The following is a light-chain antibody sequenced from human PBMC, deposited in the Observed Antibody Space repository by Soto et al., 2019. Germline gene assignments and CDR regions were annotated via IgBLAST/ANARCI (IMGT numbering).Light chain of an antibody. Sequence: EIVLTQSPCTLSLSPGERATLSCRASQSVSSSYLAWYQQKPGQPPRLLIYGASSRATGIPDRFSGSGSGRDFTLTISGLEPEDFAVYYCQQYGSSPLISFGQGTRLEIK. CDR3: QQYGSSPLIS. CDR1: QSVSSSY. V-gene: IGKV3-20*01. CDR2: GAS. J-gene: IGKJ5*01.